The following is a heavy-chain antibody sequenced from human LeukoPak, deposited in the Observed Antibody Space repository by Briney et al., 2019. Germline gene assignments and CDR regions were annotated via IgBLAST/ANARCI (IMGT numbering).Heavy chain of an antibody. Sequence: SVKVSCKASGGTFSNYAISWVRQAPGQGLEWMGGIIPIFGTASYAQKFQGRVTITADESTSTAYMELSSLRSEDTAVYYCARDLGDSSDYWGQGTLVTVSS. V-gene: IGHV1-69*01. D-gene: IGHD3-10*01. J-gene: IGHJ4*02. CDR2: IIPIFGTA. CDR3: ARDLGDSSDY. CDR1: GGTFSNYA.